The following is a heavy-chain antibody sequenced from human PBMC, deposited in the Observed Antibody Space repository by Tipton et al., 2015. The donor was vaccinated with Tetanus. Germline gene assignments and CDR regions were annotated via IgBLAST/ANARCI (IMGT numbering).Heavy chain of an antibody. J-gene: IGHJ4*02. CDR2: IYNSGST. V-gene: IGHV4-31*03. Sequence: LRLSCTVSGGSISSGGYYWSWIRRHPGKGLEWIGDIYNSGSTYYNPSLKSRVTISVDTSKNQFSLKLNSVTAADTAVYFCARDQARGARGWNYFDYWGQGTQVTVSS. CDR3: ARDQARGARGWNYFDY. D-gene: IGHD1-26*01. CDR1: GGSISSGGYY.